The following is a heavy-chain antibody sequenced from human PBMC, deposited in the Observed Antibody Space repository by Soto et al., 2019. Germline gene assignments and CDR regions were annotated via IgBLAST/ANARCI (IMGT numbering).Heavy chain of an antibody. CDR1: GFTFSSYS. Sequence: EVQLVESGGGLVQPGGSLRLSCAASGFTFSSYSMNWVRQAPGKGLEWVSYISSSSSTIYYADSVKGRFTISRDNAKNSLYLQMKSLRDEDTAVYYCARSAPYYDSSGYYYWGQGTLVTVSS. V-gene: IGHV3-48*02. D-gene: IGHD3-22*01. CDR3: ARSAPYYDSSGYYY. J-gene: IGHJ4*02. CDR2: ISSSSSTI.